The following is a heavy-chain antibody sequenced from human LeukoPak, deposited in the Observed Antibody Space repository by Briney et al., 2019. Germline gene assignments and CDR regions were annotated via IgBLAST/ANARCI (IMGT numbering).Heavy chain of an antibody. CDR2: ISSSSSYI. Sequence: PGGSLRLSCAASGFTFSSYSMNWVRQAPGKGLEWVSSISSSSSYIYYADSVKGRFTISRDNAKNSLYLQMNSLRAEDTAVYYCARALMITFGGVRAPEYYFDYWGQGTLSPSPQ. J-gene: IGHJ4*02. V-gene: IGHV3-21*01. CDR3: ARALMITFGGVRAPEYYFDY. CDR1: GFTFSSYS. D-gene: IGHD3-16*01.